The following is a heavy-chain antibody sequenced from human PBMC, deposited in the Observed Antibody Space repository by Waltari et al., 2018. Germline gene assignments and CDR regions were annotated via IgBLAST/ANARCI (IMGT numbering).Heavy chain of an antibody. J-gene: IGHJ6*03. D-gene: IGHD1-26*01. CDR3: AREAREPTEWGHYYYMDV. V-gene: IGHV4-4*01. CDR1: GGSISSSNW. CDR2: IYHSGST. Sequence: QVQLQESGPGLVKPSGTLSLTCAVSGGSISSSNWWSWVRQPPGKGLEWIGEIYHSGSTNYNPSLKSRVTISVDKSKNQFSLKLSAVTAADTAVYCCAREAREPTEWGHYYYMDVWGKGTTVTVSS.